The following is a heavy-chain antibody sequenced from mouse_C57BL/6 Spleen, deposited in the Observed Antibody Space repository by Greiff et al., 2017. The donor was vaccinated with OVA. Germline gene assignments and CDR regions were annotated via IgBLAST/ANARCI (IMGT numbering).Heavy chain of an antibody. V-gene: IGHV1-55*01. CDR2: IYPGSGST. CDR1: GYTFTSYW. Sequence: QVQLQQPGAELVKPGASVKMSCKASGYTFTSYWITWVKQRPGQGLEWIGDIYPGSGSTNYNEKFKSKATLTVDTSSSTANMRLSSLTSADSAVYYCARLEGFPDYWGQGTTLTVSS. CDR3: ARLEGFPDY. J-gene: IGHJ2*01.